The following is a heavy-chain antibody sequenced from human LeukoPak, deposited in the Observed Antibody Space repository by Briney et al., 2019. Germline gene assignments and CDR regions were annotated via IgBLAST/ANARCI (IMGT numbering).Heavy chain of an antibody. Sequence: SVKVSCKASGGTFSSYAISWLRQAPGQGLEWMGGIIPIFGTANYAQKFQGRVTITTDESTSTAYMELSSLRSEDTAVYYCARDWDYGGNSGNYWGQGTLVTVSS. D-gene: IGHD4-23*01. CDR2: IIPIFGTA. CDR3: ARDWDYGGNSGNY. CDR1: GGTFSSYA. V-gene: IGHV1-69*05. J-gene: IGHJ4*02.